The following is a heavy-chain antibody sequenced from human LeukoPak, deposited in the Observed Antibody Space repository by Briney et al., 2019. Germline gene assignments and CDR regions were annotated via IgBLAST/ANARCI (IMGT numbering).Heavy chain of an antibody. CDR2: ISYDGSNK. V-gene: IGHV3-30*03. CDR3: ARDFGDYYDSSGNRYFDY. D-gene: IGHD3-22*01. Sequence: PGGSLRLSCAASGFTFSSYGMHWVRQAPGKGLEWVAVISYDGSNKYYADSVKGRFTISRDNSKNTLYLQMNSLRAEDTAVYYCARDFGDYYDSSGNRYFDYWGQGTLVTVSS. CDR1: GFTFSSYG. J-gene: IGHJ4*02.